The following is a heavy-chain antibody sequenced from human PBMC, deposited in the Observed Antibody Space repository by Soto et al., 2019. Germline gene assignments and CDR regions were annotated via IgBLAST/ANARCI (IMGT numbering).Heavy chain of an antibody. D-gene: IGHD4-17*01. CDR3: ARGLRYYYYYGMDV. CDR1: GGSISSSSYY. CDR2: IYYSGST. Sequence: PSETLSLTCTVSGGSISSSSYYWGWIRQPPGKGLEWIGSIYYSGSTYYNPSLKSRVTISVDTSKNQFSLKLSSVTAADTAVYYCARGLRYYYYYGMDVWGQGTTVTSP. J-gene: IGHJ6*02. V-gene: IGHV4-39*01.